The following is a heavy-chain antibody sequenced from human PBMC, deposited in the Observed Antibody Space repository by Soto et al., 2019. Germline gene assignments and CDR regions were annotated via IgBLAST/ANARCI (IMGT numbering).Heavy chain of an antibody. V-gene: IGHV3-23*01. Sequence: EVQLLESGGGLVQPGGSLRLSFAASGFTFSSNAMSWVRQPPGKGLEWVSAISGSGGSTYYADSVKGRFTISRDNSKNTLYLQMNSLRAEDTAVYYCAKEAYYYGSGSYRDYWGQGTLVTVSS. CDR1: GFTFSSNA. CDR3: AKEAYYYGSGSYRDY. D-gene: IGHD3-10*01. CDR2: ISGSGGST. J-gene: IGHJ4*02.